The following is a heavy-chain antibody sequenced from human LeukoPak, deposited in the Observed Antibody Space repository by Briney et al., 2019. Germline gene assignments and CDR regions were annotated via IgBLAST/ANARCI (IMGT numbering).Heavy chain of an antibody. CDR1: GFTFSSYA. Sequence: GGSLRPSCAASGFTFSSYAMNWVRQAPGKGLEWVSGISGSGGSTYYADSVKGRFTISRDNSNNTLYLQMNSLRAEDTAVYYCAKTRGSNNVFDIWGQGTMVTVSS. CDR3: AKTRGSNNVFDI. V-gene: IGHV3-23*01. D-gene: IGHD1-26*01. CDR2: ISGSGGST. J-gene: IGHJ3*02.